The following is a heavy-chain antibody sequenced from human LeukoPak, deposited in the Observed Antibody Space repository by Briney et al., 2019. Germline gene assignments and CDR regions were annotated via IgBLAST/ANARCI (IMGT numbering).Heavy chain of an antibody. V-gene: IGHV1-18*01. Sequence: GASVKVSCKASGYTFTSYGISWVRQAPGQGLEWMGWISAYNGNTNYAQKLQGRVTMTTDTSTSTAYMELRSLRSDDTAVYYCASSSVGYYYDSSGYHHGDFDYWGQGTLVTVSS. D-gene: IGHD3-22*01. CDR1: GYTFTSYG. CDR2: ISAYNGNT. CDR3: ASSSVGYYYDSSGYHHGDFDY. J-gene: IGHJ4*02.